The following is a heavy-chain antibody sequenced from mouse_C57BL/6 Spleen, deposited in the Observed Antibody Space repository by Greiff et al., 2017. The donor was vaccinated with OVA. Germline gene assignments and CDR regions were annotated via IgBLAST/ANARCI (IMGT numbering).Heavy chain of an antibody. CDR1: GYAFSSSW. J-gene: IGHJ3*01. CDR2: IYPGDGDT. Sequence: VKLMESGPELVKPGASVKISCKASGYAFSSSWMNWVKQRPGKGLEWIGRIYPGDGDTNYNGKFKGKATLTADKSSSTAYMQLSSLTSEDSAVYFCARSSNYPWFAYWGQGTLVTVSA. V-gene: IGHV1-82*01. D-gene: IGHD2-5*01. CDR3: ARSSNYPWFAY.